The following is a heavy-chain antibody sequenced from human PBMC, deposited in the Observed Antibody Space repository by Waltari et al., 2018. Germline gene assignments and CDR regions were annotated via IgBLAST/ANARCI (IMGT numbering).Heavy chain of an antibody. CDR2: INQITGDT. J-gene: IGHJ5*01. V-gene: IGHV4-59*11. D-gene: IGHD2-2*01. CDR1: NGSLNNHY. Sequence: QVHLQESGPGLVKPSETLSLTCTVSNGSLNNHYWSWIRQPPGKRMEWIGWINQITGDTNYNPSLASRVIISSARAKDQFSLRLTSVAAANTAIDYCAREGSLYSSTGGWIGPWGQGMLVTVSS. CDR3: AREGSLYSSTGGWIGP.